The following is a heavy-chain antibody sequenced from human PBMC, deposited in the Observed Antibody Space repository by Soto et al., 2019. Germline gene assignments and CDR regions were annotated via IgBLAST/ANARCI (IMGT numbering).Heavy chain of an antibody. D-gene: IGHD5-12*01. CDR3: ARDIVATIPGYYYGMDV. CDR2: IYYSGST. CDR1: GGSISSGGYY. Sequence: TLSLTCTVSGGSISSGGYYWSWIRQHPGKGLEWIGYIYYSGSTYYNPSLKSRVTISVDTSKNQFSLKLSSVTAADTAVYYCARDIVATIPGYYYGMDVWGQGTTVTVSS. V-gene: IGHV4-31*03. J-gene: IGHJ6*02.